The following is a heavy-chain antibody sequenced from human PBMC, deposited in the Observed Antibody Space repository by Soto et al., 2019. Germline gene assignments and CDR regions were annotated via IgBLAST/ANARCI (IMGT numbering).Heavy chain of an antibody. V-gene: IGHV1-2*04. CDR1: GYTFTGYY. CDR3: ARGYGSGSPDPTNYYYYGMHV. J-gene: IGHJ6*02. D-gene: IGHD3-10*01. CDR2: INPNSGGT. Sequence: ASVKVSCKASGYTFTGYYMHWVRQPPGQGLAWMRWINPNSGGTNYAQKFQGWVTMTRDTSISTAYMELSRLRSDDTAVYYCARGYGSGSPDPTNYYYYGMHVWGQGTTVTAAS.